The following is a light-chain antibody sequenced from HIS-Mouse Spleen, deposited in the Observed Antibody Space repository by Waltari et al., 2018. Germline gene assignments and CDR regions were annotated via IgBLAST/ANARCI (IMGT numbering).Light chain of an antibody. J-gene: IGLJ3*02. V-gene: IGLV1-47*01. CDR1: SSNIGSNY. Sequence: QSVLTQPPSASGTPGQRVTISCSGSSSNIGSNYVYWYQQLPGTAPKLLIYRNNQRPSVVPYRFSGSKSGTSASLAISGLRSEDEADYYCAAWDDSLSGPVFGGGTKLTVL. CDR2: RNN. CDR3: AAWDDSLSGPV.